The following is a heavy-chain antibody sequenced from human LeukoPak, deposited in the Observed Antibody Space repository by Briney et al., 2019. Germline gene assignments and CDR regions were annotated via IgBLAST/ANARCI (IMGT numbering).Heavy chain of an antibody. Sequence: ASVKVSCKASGYTFTSYGISWVRQAPGQGLEWMGWISAYNGNTNYAQKLQGRVTMTTDTSTSTAYMELRSPRSDDTAVYYCAGTVVVPAAMVVSNWFDPWGQGTLVTVSS. CDR3: AGTVVVPAAMVVSNWFDP. D-gene: IGHD2-2*01. V-gene: IGHV1-18*01. CDR2: ISAYNGNT. J-gene: IGHJ5*02. CDR1: GYTFTSYG.